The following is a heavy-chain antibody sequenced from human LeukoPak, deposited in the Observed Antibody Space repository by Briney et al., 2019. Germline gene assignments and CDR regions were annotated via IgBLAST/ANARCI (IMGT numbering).Heavy chain of an antibody. CDR2: INPNSGGT. J-gene: IGHJ5*02. CDR1: GYTFTGYY. D-gene: IGHD3-16*02. V-gene: IGHV1-2*02. CDR3: ARVFGDSRESYDYVWGSYRYKGWFDP. Sequence: ASVKVSCKASGYTFTGYYMHWVRQAPGQGLEWMGWINPNSGGTNYAQKFQGRVTMTRDTSISTAYMELRSLRSDDTAVYYCARVFGDSRESYDYVWGSYRYKGWFDPWGQGTLVTVSS.